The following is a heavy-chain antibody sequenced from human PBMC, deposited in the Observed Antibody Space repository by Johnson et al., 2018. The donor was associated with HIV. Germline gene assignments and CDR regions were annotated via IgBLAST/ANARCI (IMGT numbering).Heavy chain of an antibody. CDR3: TTDPTVLEVFDI. J-gene: IGHJ3*02. CDR2: ISYDGSNK. Sequence: VQLLESGGGVVQPGRSLRLSCAASGFTFSSYAMHWVRQAPGKGLEWVAVISYDGSNKYYADSVKGRFTISRDNSKNTLYLQMNSLRTEDTAVYYCTTDPTVLEVFDIWGQGTMVTVSS. CDR1: GFTFSSYA. V-gene: IGHV3-30-3*01. D-gene: IGHD3-3*02.